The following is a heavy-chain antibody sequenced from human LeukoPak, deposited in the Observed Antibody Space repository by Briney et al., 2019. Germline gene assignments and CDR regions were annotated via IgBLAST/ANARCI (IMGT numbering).Heavy chain of an antibody. J-gene: IGHJ3*02. CDR3: ARGSRLTGAFDI. CDR2: INHSGST. D-gene: IGHD3-9*01. Sequence: SETLSLTCAVYGGSFSGYYWSWIRQSPGKGLEWIGEINHSGSTNSNPSLKSRVTIPVDTSKNLFSLKLSSVTAADTAVYYCARGSRLTGAFDIWGQGTMVTVSS. V-gene: IGHV4-34*01. CDR1: GGSFSGYY.